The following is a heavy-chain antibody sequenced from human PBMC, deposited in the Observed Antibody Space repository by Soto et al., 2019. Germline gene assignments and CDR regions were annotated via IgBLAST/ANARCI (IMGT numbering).Heavy chain of an antibody. D-gene: IGHD3-9*01. Sequence: PWGLLRAPCAAFGFTFIGHGVHRVRPAPGKGLEWVAVIWYDGSNKYYADSVKGRFTISRDNSKNTLYLQMNSLRAEDTAVYYCARDKNGPGYYFDYWGQGTLVTVSS. V-gene: IGHV3-33*08. CDR3: ARDKNGPGYYFDY. CDR2: IWYDGSNK. CDR1: GFTFIGHG. J-gene: IGHJ4*02.